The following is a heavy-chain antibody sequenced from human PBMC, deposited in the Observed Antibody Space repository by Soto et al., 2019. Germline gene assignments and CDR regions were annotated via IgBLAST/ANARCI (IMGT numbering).Heavy chain of an antibody. CDR3: ARYDSSGYYWPYYYYGMDV. CDR1: GFSFSNYW. V-gene: IGHV3-74*01. Sequence: GGSLRLSCAASGFSFSNYWMHWVRQAPGKGLVWVSCINDQGSSTNYADSVKGRFTISRDNAKNSLYLQMNSLRAEDTAVYYCARYDSSGYYWPYYYYGMDVWGQGTTVTVSS. D-gene: IGHD3-22*01. J-gene: IGHJ6*02. CDR2: INDQGSST.